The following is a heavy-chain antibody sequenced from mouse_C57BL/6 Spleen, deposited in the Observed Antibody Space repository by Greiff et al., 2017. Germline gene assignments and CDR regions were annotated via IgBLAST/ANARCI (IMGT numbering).Heavy chain of an antibody. D-gene: IGHD2-4*01. V-gene: IGHV14-2*01. CDR2: IDPEDGET. J-gene: IGHJ2*01. CDR3: ALIYYDYDGYFDY. Sequence: EVQLHQSGAELVKPGASVKLSCTASGFNINDYYMHWVKQRTEQGLAWIGRIDPEDGETKYAPKFPGKATITADTSSNTAYLQLSSLTSEDTAVYYCALIYYDYDGYFDYWGQGTTLTVSS. CDR1: GFNINDYY.